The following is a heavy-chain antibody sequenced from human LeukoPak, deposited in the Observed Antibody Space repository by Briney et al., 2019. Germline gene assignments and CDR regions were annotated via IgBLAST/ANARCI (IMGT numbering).Heavy chain of an antibody. CDR2: IYYSWST. CDR1: GGSISSNY. CDR3: ARSNWDTYYFDY. V-gene: IGHV4-59*08. D-gene: IGHD7-27*01. J-gene: IGHJ4*02. Sequence: SQTLSLTCTVSGGSISSNYWSWIRHPPPKGLDRIGYIYYSWSTNYNPSLKRRVTISVDTSKNQLSLTLSSVTAADTAVYYCARSNWDTYYFDYWGQGTLVTVSS.